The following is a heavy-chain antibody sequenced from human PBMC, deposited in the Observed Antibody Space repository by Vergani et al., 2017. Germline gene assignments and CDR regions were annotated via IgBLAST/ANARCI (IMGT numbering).Heavy chain of an antibody. Sequence: QVQLVQSGAEVKKPGASVKVSCKASGYTFTSYYMHWVRQAPGQGLEWMGIINPSGGSTSYAQKFQGRVTMTRDTSTSTVYMELSSLRSEDTAVYYCARDGSYFDSSGGEAFDIWGQGTMVTVSS. J-gene: IGHJ3*02. CDR2: INPSGGST. CDR1: GYTFTSYY. D-gene: IGHD3-22*01. V-gene: IGHV1-46*01. CDR3: ARDGSYFDSSGGEAFDI.